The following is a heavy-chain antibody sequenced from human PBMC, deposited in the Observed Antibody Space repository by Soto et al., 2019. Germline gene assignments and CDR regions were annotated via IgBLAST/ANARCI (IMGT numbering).Heavy chain of an antibody. D-gene: IGHD2-15*01. CDR2: IYHSGTT. Sequence: PSVTMSLTCAVSGFSIARRFRWGWFRHPPGKGLEWIGSIYHSGTTYYNPSLKSRVTISVDTSKNQFSLKLRSVTAADTAVYYCASESVAEIGPWRHGTLGT. CDR1: GFSIARRFR. CDR3: ASESVAEIGP. J-gene: IGHJ5*02. V-gene: IGHV4-38-2*01.